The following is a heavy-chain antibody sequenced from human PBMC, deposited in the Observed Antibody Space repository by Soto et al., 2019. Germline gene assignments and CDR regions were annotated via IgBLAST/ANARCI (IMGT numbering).Heavy chain of an antibody. D-gene: IGHD1-1*01. CDR3: AKEGKKHWHLYGMDV. V-gene: IGHV3-30*18. CDR1: GFTFSSYG. Sequence: GSLRLSCAASGFTFSSYGMHWVRQAPGKGLEWVAVISYDGSNKYYADSVKGRFTISRDNSKNTLYLQMNSLRAEDTAVYYCAKEGKKHWHLYGMDVWGQGTTVTVSS. CDR2: ISYDGSNK. J-gene: IGHJ6*02.